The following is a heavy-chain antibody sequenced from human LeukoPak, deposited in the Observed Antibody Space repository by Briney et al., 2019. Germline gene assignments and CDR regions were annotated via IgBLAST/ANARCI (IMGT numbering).Heavy chain of an antibody. D-gene: IGHD4-17*01. CDR1: GFTFSSYA. Sequence: PGGSLRLSCAASGFTFSSYAMHWVRQAPGKGLEWVAVISYDGSNKYYADSVKGRFTISRDNSKNTLYLQMNSLRAEDTAVYYCARDRSNYGGNSDYYYYGMDVWGQGTTVTVSS. CDR2: ISYDGSNK. CDR3: ARDRSNYGGNSDYYYYGMDV. J-gene: IGHJ6*02. V-gene: IGHV3-30-3*01.